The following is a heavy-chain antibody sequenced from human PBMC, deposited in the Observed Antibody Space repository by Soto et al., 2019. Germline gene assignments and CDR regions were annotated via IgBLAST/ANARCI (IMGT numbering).Heavy chain of an antibody. V-gene: IGHV1-69*13. J-gene: IGHJ5*02. D-gene: IGHD3-10*01. CDR3: ARTYYYGSGLNWFDP. CDR1: GGTFSSYA. CDR2: IIPIFGTA. Sequence: SVKVSCKASGGTFSSYAISWVRQAPGQGLEWMGGIIPIFGTANYAQKFQGRVTITADESTSTAYMELSSLRSEDTAVYYCARTYYYGSGLNWFDPWGQGTLVTVSS.